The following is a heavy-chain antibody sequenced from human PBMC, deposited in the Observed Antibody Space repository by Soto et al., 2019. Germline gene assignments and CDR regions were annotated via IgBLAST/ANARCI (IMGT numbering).Heavy chain of an antibody. V-gene: IGHV3-53*02. J-gene: IGHJ6*02. CDR3: ARYCSSSSCPTAGGGMDV. CDR1: GFTVSSDF. CDR2: IYPGGDT. Sequence: EAQLVETGGGLIQPGGSLSLSCAASGFTVSSDFMTWVRQAPGEGLEWVSVIYPGGDTKYADSVKGRFTISRDNSKNTLYLQMHSLRGEDTAVYYCARYCSSSSCPTAGGGMDVWGQGTTVTVSS. D-gene: IGHD2-2*01.